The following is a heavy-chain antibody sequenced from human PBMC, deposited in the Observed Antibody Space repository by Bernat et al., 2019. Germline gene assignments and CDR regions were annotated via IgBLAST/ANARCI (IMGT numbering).Heavy chain of an antibody. V-gene: IGHV4-39*01. CDR3: ARGGGHCSGGTCYSGRDDFDI. CDR2: IYYSGST. J-gene: IGHJ3*02. D-gene: IGHD2-15*01. Sequence: QLQLQESGPGLVKSSETLSLTCSVSGGSISSSSYYWGWIRQPPGKGLEWIGSIYYSGSTYYNPSLKSRVTISVDTSKNQFSLKLSSVTATDTAVYYCARGGGHCSGGTCYSGRDDFDIWGQGTMVTVSS. CDR1: GGSISSSSYY.